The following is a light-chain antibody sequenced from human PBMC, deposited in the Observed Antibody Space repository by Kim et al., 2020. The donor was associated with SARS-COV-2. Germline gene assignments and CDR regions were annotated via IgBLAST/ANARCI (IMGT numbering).Light chain of an antibody. J-gene: IGLJ2*01. CDR2: EVN. Sequence: QSALTQPPSASGSPGQSVTISCTGTSSDVGAYNYISWYQQHPGKAPKLLIYEVNKWPSGVPDRFSGSKSGTTASLTVSGLRPEDEADYYCTSYAASESLLFGGGPQLTVL. V-gene: IGLV2-8*01. CDR3: TSYAASESLL. CDR1: SSDVGAYNY.